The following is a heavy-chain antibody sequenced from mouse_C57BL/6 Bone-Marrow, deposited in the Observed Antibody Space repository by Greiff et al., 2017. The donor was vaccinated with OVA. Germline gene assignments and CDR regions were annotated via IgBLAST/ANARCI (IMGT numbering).Heavy chain of an antibody. CDR3: TRGYSNYYAMDY. CDR2: IDPETGGT. J-gene: IGHJ4*01. Sequence: VQGVESGAELVRPGASVTLSFKASGYTFTDYEIHWVKQTPVHGLEWIGAIDPETGGTAYNQKFKGKAILTADKSSSTAYMELRSLTSEDSAFYYCTRGYSNYYAMDYWGQGTSVTVSS. D-gene: IGHD2-5*01. V-gene: IGHV1-15*01. CDR1: GYTFTDYE.